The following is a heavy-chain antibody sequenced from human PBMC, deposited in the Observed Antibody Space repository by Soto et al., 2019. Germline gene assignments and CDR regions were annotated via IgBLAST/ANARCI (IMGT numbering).Heavy chain of an antibody. Sequence: EVQLLESGGGLVQPGGSLRLSCAASGFSFISYAMNWVRQAPGKGLQWVSAISGGGDATFYADSVKGRFTISRDNSRNTVTLQINSLGADDTAVYYCARKVPGSTTRPDYWYFDLRGRGTLVTVSS. J-gene: IGHJ2*01. CDR1: GFSFISYA. D-gene: IGHD3-10*01. CDR2: ISGGGDAT. CDR3: ARKVPGSTTRPDYWYFDL. V-gene: IGHV3-23*01.